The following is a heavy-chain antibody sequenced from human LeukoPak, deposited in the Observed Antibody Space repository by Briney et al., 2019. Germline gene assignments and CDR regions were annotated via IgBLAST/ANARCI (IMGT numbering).Heavy chain of an antibody. J-gene: IGHJ4*02. Sequence: GGSLRLSCAASGFTFSSYAMSWVPQAPGKGLEWVSTFSGSGGTTYYADSVKGRFTISRDNSKNTLYLQMNSLRAEDTALYYCAKYRAPSGTLDYWGQGTLVTVSS. CDR3: AKYRAPSGTLDY. CDR2: FSGSGGTT. D-gene: IGHD3-16*02. CDR1: GFTFSSYA. V-gene: IGHV3-23*01.